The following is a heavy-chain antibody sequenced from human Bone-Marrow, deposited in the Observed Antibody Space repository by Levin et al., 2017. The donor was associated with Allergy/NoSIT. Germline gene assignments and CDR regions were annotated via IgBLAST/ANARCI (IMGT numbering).Heavy chain of an antibody. J-gene: IGHJ3*02. D-gene: IGHD2-15*01. Sequence: SQTLSLTCTVSGGSISSSSYYWGWIRQPPGKGLEWIGSIYYSGSTYYNPSLKSRVTISVDTSKNQFSLKLSSVTAADTAVYYCARHGGLFCSGGSCYSDRNAFDIWGQGTMVTVSS. CDR1: GGSISSSSYY. CDR2: IYYSGST. CDR3: ARHGGLFCSGGSCYSDRNAFDI. V-gene: IGHV4-39*01.